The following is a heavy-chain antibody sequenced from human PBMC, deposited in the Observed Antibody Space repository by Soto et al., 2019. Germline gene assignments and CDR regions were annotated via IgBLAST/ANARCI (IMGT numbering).Heavy chain of an antibody. CDR1: GFTFSAYY. V-gene: IGHV3-11*05. CDR3: ARERYYYGSGEYGMDV. J-gene: IGHJ6*02. Sequence: PGGSLRLSCAASGFTFSAYYMSWIRQAPGKGLEWISYISSSSSYTNYADSVKGRFTISRDNAKNSLYLQMNSLRAEDTAVYYCARERYYYGSGEYGMDVWGQGTTVTVSS. D-gene: IGHD3-10*01. CDR2: ISSSSSYT.